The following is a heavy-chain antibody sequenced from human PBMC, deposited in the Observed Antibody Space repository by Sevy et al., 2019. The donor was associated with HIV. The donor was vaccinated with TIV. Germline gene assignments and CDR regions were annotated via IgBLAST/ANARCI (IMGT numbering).Heavy chain of an antibody. J-gene: IGHJ4*02. CDR2: INSDGSST. CDR3: ARGGYYYDNAAYYALDS. V-gene: IGHV3-74*01. Sequence: GGSLRLSCAASGFTFSSYWMHWVRQAPGKGLVWVSRINSDGSSTSYADSVKGRFTISRDNSKNTLYLQMNNVRVEDTAVYYCARGGYYYDNAAYYALDSWGQGTLVTVSS. CDR1: GFTFSSYW. D-gene: IGHD3-22*01.